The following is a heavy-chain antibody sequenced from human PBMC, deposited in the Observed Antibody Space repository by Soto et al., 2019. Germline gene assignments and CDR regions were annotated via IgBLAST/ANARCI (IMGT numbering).Heavy chain of an antibody. Sequence: QVQLVQSGVEVKKPGSSVRVSCKASGDTFKNSVISWVRQAPGQGLEWMGGTIPLFGTTDYAQKFQGRLTITTAESTTTAYMEVSRLTSEDTAGYYCVAELDFGKLSVVWGQGTTVSVSS. J-gene: IGHJ6*02. V-gene: IGHV1-69*01. CDR3: VAELDFGKLSVV. CDR2: TIPLFGTT. CDR1: GDTFKNSV. D-gene: IGHD3-10*01.